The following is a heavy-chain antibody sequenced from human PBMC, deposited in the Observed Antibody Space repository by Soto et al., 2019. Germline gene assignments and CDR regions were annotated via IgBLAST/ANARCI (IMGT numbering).Heavy chain of an antibody. Sequence: GGSLRLSCAASGFTFDDYAMHWVRQAPGKGLEWVSGISWNSGSIGYADSVKGRFTISRDNAKNSLYLQMNSLRAEDTALYYCAKDLAHRYCTNGVCYRDAFDIWGQGTMVTVSS. CDR1: GFTFDDYA. J-gene: IGHJ3*02. V-gene: IGHV3-9*01. CDR3: AKDLAHRYCTNGVCYRDAFDI. D-gene: IGHD2-8*01. CDR2: ISWNSGSI.